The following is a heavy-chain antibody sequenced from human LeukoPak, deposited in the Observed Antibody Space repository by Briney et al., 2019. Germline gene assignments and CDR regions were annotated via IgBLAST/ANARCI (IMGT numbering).Heavy chain of an antibody. V-gene: IGHV3-21*01. Sequence: GGSLRLSCVGSGFTFSSYTMTWGRQAPGQGLEWVTSISTSSTHIYYADSVKGRFTVSRDNARNSLYLQMNSLRAEDTAVYYCAKDGRSGSYLTGFDYWGQGALVTVSS. CDR1: GFTFSSYT. CDR2: ISTSSTHI. J-gene: IGHJ4*02. CDR3: AKDGRSGSYLTGFDY. D-gene: IGHD1-26*01.